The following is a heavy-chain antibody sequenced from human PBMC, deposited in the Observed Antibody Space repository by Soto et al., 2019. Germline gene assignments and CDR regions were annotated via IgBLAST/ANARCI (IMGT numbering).Heavy chain of an antibody. CDR2: IYYSGST. D-gene: IGHD3-10*01. CDR3: ARVWGGAFDF. J-gene: IGHJ3*01. Sequence: SETMSLTYSVAGGYIRSRCDYWIRIRQPPGKGLEWIGYIYYSGSTNYNPSLKSRVTISVDTSKNQFSLKLSSVTAADTAVYYCARVWGGAFDFWGQGTMVTVS. V-gene: IGHV4-61*01. CDR1: GGYIRSRCDY.